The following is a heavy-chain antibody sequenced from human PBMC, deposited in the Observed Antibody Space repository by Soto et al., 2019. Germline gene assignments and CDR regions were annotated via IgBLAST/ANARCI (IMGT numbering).Heavy chain of an antibody. V-gene: IGHV1-69*02. CDR1: GGTFSSYT. CDR3: ARFRGSYGLDV. Sequence: QVQLVQSGAEVKKPGSSVKVSCKASGGTFSSYTISWVRQAPGQGLEWMGRIIPILNIANYAQKFQGRVTITADKSTSTAYMELRSLRSEETAVYYCARFRGSYGLDVWGQGTTVTGSS. J-gene: IGHJ6*01. CDR2: IIPILNIA. D-gene: IGHD3-10*01.